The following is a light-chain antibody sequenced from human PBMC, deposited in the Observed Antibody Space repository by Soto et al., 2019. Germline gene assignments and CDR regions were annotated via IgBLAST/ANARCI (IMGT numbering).Light chain of an antibody. CDR2: GAS. J-gene: IGKJ1*01. CDR3: QQYGSSPRT. V-gene: IGKV3-20*01. Sequence: EIVLTQSPGTLSLSPGERATLSCRASQSVSSSHLAWYQQKPGQAPRLLISGASSRATGIPDRFTGSGSGTDFTLTISRLEPEDFAVYYCQQYGSSPRTFXQGTKVDIK. CDR1: QSVSSSH.